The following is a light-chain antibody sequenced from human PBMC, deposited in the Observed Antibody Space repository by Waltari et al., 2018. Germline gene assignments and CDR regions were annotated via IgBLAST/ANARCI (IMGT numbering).Light chain of an antibody. J-gene: IGLJ3*02. CDR2: RNN. CDR3: SAWDSSLSAWV. Sequence: QVGLTQPPSMSKDLRQTATLTCTGNSNNVGYQGAAWLQQHQGHPPKLLSYRNNDRPSGISERFSASRSGNTASLTITGLQPEDEADYYCSAWDSSLSAWVFGGGTKLTVL. V-gene: IGLV10-54*01. CDR1: SNNVGYQG.